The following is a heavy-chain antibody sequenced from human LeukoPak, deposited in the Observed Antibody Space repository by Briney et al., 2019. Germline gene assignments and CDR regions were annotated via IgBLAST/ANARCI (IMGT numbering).Heavy chain of an antibody. Sequence: GGSLRPSCEASGFAFSFFAMSWLRQAPGKGLEWVSTINANSGTRSYAASVRGRFTISRDNSKNTLYLQLNTLRADDTAVYYCAKPISGGLAVTADWFAPWGQGTLVVVSS. CDR2: INANSGTR. J-gene: IGHJ5*01. CDR3: AKPISGGLAVTADWFAP. CDR1: GFAFSFFA. D-gene: IGHD6-19*01. V-gene: IGHV3-23*01.